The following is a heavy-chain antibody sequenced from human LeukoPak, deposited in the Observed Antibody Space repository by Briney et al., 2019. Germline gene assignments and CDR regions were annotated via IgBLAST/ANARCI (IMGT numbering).Heavy chain of an antibody. D-gene: IGHD6-19*01. J-gene: IGHJ4*02. V-gene: IGHV3-43*02. CDR2: ISGDGGST. Sequence: SGGSLRLSCAASGFTFDDYAMHWVRQAPGKGLEWVSLISGDGGSTYYADSVKGRFTISRDNSKNSLYLQMSSLRTEDTALYYCAKDSPGYSSGWYGYWGQGTLVTVSS. CDR1: GFTFDDYA. CDR3: AKDSPGYSSGWYGY.